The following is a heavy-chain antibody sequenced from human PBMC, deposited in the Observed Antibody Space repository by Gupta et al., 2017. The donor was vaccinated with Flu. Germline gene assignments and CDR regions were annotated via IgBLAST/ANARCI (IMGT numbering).Heavy chain of an antibody. CDR3: YNQVTSHEGDTRFHG. D-gene: IGHD3-10*01. CDR2: ISYDGSNK. CDR1: GFSFRSYG. J-gene: IGHJ6*02. V-gene: IGHV3-30*03. Sequence: ESGGGLVQPGRSLRLSCAASGFSFRSYGMHWVRQAPGKGLEWVAVISYDGSNKDYADSVKGRFTISRDNYKYTLYLHMNTLRTEETAVYDYYNQVTSHEGDTRFHGWGQGTTVTVXS.